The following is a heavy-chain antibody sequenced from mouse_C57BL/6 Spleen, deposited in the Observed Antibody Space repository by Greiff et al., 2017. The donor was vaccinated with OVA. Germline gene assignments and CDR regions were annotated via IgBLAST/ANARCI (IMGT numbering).Heavy chain of an antibody. J-gene: IGHJ4*01. V-gene: IGHV5-12*01. CDR3: ARRDSSGYYAMDY. D-gene: IGHD3-2*02. CDR2: ISNGGGST. CDR1: GFTFSDYY. Sequence: EVQRVESGGGLVQPGGSLKLSCAASGFTFSDYYMYWVRQTPEKRLEWVAYISNGGGSTYYPDTVKGRFTISRDNAKNTLYLQMSRLKSEDTAMYYCARRDSSGYYAMDYWGQGTSVTVSS.